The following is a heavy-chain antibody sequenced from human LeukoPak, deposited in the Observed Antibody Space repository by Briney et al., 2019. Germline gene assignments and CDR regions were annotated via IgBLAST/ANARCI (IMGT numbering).Heavy chain of an antibody. CDR2: INTNTGNP. D-gene: IGHD6-19*01. J-gene: IGHJ4*02. Sequence: ASVKVSCKASGYTFTSYGISWVRQAPGQGLDWVGWINTNTGNPTYAQGFTGRFVFSLDTSVSTAYLQISSLKAEDTAVYYCARDSSSGWLWGQGTLVTVSS. CDR3: ARDSSSGWL. V-gene: IGHV7-4-1*02. CDR1: GYTFTSYG.